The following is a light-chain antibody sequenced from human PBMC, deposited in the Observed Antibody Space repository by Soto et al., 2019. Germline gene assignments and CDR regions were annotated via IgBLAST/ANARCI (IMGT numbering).Light chain of an antibody. CDR1: QGYRSD. V-gene: IGKV1-6*01. Sequence: AIQVTQSPSSLSASVGDRVTITCRATQGYRSDLGWYQQKPGKAPKLLIYAASDLQAEVPSRFSGSGSGTDFTITVSSLQAEVFAVYYCQQCSSLPLTFGGGTRVE. CDR3: QQCSSLPLT. CDR2: AAS. J-gene: IGKJ4*01.